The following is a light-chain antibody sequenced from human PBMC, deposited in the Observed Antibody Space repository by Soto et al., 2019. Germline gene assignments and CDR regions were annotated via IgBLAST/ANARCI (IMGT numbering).Light chain of an antibody. CDR2: LNSDGSH. V-gene: IGLV4-69*01. J-gene: IGLJ2*01. Sequence: QPVLIQSPSASASLGASVNLTCTVSDGHNNYAIAWHQQQPERGPRFLMTLNSDGSHKKGDGIPDRFSASSSGAERYLTISSLQSEDEADYYCHTWGSGIHVVFGGGTKLTVL. CDR3: HTWGSGIHVV. CDR1: DGHNNYA.